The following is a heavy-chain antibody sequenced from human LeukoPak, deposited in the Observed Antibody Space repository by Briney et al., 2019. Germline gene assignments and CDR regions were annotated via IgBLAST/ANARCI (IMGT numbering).Heavy chain of an antibody. Sequence: SETLSLTCAVYGGSFSGYYWSWIRQPPGKGLEWIGEITHSGSTDYSPSLKSRVTISVDTSQNQFSLKLSSGPATDTAVYYCASGRVPGSGSYYPWGQGTLVTVSS. CDR3: ASGRVPGSGSYYP. V-gene: IGHV4-34*01. CDR2: ITHSGST. J-gene: IGHJ5*02. CDR1: GGSFSGYY. D-gene: IGHD3-10*01.